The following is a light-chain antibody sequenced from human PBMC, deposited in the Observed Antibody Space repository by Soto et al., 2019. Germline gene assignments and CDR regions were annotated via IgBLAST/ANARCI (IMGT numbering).Light chain of an antibody. CDR1: TSNIGSNT. CDR2: SNY. Sequence: QSVLPQPPSASGTPGQRVTIYCSGSTSNIGSNTVNWYYHLPGTAPKLLMYSNYQRPSGVPDRFSGSKSGTSASLAISGLQSEDEADYYCAAWDDSLNGPVFGEGTKVTVL. CDR3: AAWDDSLNGPV. V-gene: IGLV1-44*01. J-gene: IGLJ2*01.